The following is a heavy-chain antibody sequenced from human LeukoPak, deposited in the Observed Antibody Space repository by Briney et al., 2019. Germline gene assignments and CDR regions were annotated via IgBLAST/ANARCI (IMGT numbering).Heavy chain of an antibody. CDR1: GYTFTGYY. J-gene: IGHJ5*02. CDR3: ARHKSSGRNWFDP. D-gene: IGHD2-8*02. CDR2: INPNSGGT. V-gene: IGHV1-2*02. Sequence: ASVKVSCKASGYTFTGYYIHWVRQAPGQGLECMGWINPNSGGTNYAQKFQGRVTMTTDTSTSTAYMELRSLRSDDTAVYYCARHKSSGRNWFDPWGQGTLVTVSS.